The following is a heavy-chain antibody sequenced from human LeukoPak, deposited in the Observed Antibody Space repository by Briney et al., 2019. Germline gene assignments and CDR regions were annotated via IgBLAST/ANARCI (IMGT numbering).Heavy chain of an antibody. J-gene: IGHJ4*02. V-gene: IGHV3-74*01. CDR1: GFSFSLYS. CDR2: ITNDGSST. Sequence: PGGSLRLSCVASGFSFSLYSMKWVRQAPGKGLVWVSRITNDGSSTTYADSVKGRFTISRDNAKNMLYLQVNSLRAEDTAVYYYATQQGGNPAYWGQGTLVTVSS. CDR3: ATQQGGNPAY. D-gene: IGHD1-14*01.